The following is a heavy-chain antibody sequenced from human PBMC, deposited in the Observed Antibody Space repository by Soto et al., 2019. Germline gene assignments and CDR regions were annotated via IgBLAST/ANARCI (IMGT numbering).Heavy chain of an antibody. Sequence: QVQLVQSGAEVKKPGASVKVSCKASGYTFTSYYMHWVRQAPGQGLEWMGIINPSGGSTSYAQKFHGRVTMTRDTSTRKVYMELSSLRSEDTAVYYCGRDRSPLYSSGWWNYYYYGMDVWGQGTTVTVSS. CDR2: INPSGGST. CDR1: GYTFTSYY. D-gene: IGHD6-19*01. J-gene: IGHJ6*02. V-gene: IGHV1-46*01. CDR3: GRDRSPLYSSGWWNYYYYGMDV.